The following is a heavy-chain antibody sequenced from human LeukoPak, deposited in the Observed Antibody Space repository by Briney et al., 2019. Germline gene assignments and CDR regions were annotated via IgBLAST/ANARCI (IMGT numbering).Heavy chain of an antibody. CDR1: GFTFSSYA. D-gene: IGHD1-26*01. CDR3: AKVPPTLTSEWELHLYYFDY. CDR2: ISGSGGST. V-gene: IGHV3-23*01. Sequence: GGSLRLSCAASGFTFSSYAMSWVRQAPGKGLEWVSAISGSGGSTYYADSVKGRFTISRDNSKNTLYLQMNSLRAEDTAVYYCAKVPPTLTSEWELHLYYFDYWGQGTLVTVSS. J-gene: IGHJ4*02.